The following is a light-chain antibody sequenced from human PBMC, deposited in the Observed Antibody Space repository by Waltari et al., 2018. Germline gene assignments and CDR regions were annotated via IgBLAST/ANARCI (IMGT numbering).Light chain of an antibody. V-gene: IGLV2-23*02. Sequence: QSALTQPASVSGTPGPFITISCPGTTSVVGNYTLAPWYQQHPGKPPKLMICEVIKRPSGVSDRFSGSKSGNTASLTISGLQAEDEADYYCCSYAGSGTYVFGTGTKVTVL. J-gene: IGLJ1*01. CDR3: CSYAGSGTYV. CDR1: TSVVGNYTL. CDR2: EVI.